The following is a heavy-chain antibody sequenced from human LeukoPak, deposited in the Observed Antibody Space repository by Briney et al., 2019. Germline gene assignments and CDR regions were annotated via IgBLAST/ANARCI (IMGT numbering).Heavy chain of an antibody. J-gene: IGHJ4*02. Sequence: ASVKVSCKVSGYTLTELSMHWVRQAPGKGLEWMGGFDPEDGETIYAQKFQGRVTMTRDMSTSTVYMELSSLRSEDTAVYYCARELELLASLDYWGQGTLVTVSS. D-gene: IGHD1-7*01. CDR3: ARELELLASLDY. CDR1: GYTLTELS. CDR2: FDPEDGET. V-gene: IGHV1-24*01.